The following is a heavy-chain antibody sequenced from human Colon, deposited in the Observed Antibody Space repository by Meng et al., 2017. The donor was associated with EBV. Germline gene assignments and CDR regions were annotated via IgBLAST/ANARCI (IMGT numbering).Heavy chain of an antibody. CDR2: IHHSGSA. J-gene: IGHJ4*02. V-gene: IGHV4-30-4*01. D-gene: IGHD2-21*01. CDR3: ASFDHIPRRNYFDY. CDR1: GGSMSSGNYY. Sequence: QGSGQVLACPPQTPSSPCTASGGSMSSGNYYWSWIRQPPGKGLEWIGYIHHSGSAYYNPSLKSRVSISVDTSKNQFSLNLNSMTAADTAVYYCASFDHIPRRNYFDYWGQGTLVTVSS.